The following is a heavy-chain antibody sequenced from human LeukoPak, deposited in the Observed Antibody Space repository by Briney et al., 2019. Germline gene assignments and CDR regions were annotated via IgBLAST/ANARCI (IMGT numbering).Heavy chain of an antibody. J-gene: IGHJ4*02. D-gene: IGHD4-17*01. Sequence: GESLKISCEASGYSFNNYWIAWVRRMPGKGLEWLGIIYPDDSDTTYSPSFQGQVTISVDKSISTAYLQWSSLKASDTAMYYCARRTTVTTTDLDYWGQGTLVNVSS. CDR1: GYSFNNYW. CDR2: IYPDDSDT. CDR3: ARRTTVTTTDLDY. V-gene: IGHV5-51*01.